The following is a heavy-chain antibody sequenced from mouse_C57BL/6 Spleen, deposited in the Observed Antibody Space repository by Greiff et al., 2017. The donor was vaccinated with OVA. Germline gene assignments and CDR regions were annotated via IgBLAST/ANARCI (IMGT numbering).Heavy chain of an antibody. Sequence: QVQLQQPGAELVKPGASVTLSCKASGYTFTDYEMHWVKQTPVHGLEWIGAIDPETGGTAYNQKFKGKAILTADKSSSTAYMELRSLTSEDSAVYYFTRQAYWGQGTLVTVSA. V-gene: IGHV1-15*01. CDR1: GYTFTDYE. CDR2: IDPETGGT. J-gene: IGHJ3*01. CDR3: TRQAY.